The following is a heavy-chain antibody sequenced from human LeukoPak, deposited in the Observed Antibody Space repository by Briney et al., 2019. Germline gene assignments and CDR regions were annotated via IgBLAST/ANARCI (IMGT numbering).Heavy chain of an antibody. D-gene: IGHD1-26*01. CDR1: GGSISSSNW. CDR3: TTDPKWELLRGYDY. J-gene: IGHJ4*02. CDR2: IKSKTDGGTT. V-gene: IGHV3-15*01. Sequence: ETLSLTCAVSGGSISSSNWWSWVRQAPGKGLEWVGRIKSKTDGGTTDYAAPVKGRFTISRDDSKNTLYLQMNSLKTEDTAVYYCTTDPKWELLRGYDYWGQGTLVTVSS.